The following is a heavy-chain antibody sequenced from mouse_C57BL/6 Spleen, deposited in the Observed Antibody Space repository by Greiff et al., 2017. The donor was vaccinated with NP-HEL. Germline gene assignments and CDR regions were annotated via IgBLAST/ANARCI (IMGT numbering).Heavy chain of an antibody. D-gene: IGHD1-1*01. CDR3: ARRYYGTPFAY. CDR2: ISSGSSTI. Sequence: EVKLVESGGGLVKPGGSLKLSCAASGFTFSDYGMHWVRQAPEKGLEWVAYISSGSSTIYYADTVKGRFTISRDSAKNTLFLQMTSLRSEDTAMYYCARRYYGTPFAYWGQGTLVTVSA. V-gene: IGHV5-17*01. J-gene: IGHJ3*01. CDR1: GFTFSDYG.